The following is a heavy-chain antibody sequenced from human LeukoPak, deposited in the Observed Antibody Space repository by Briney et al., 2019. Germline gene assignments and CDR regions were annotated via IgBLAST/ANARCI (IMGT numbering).Heavy chain of an antibody. CDR2: IRHDGSNK. D-gene: IGHD1-26*01. J-gene: IGHJ4*02. CDR3: AKDCCSGSYSFFDY. V-gene: IGHV3-30*02. Sequence: GSLRLSCAASGFTFSSYGMHWVRRAPGKGLEWVAFIRHDGSNKYYADSVKGRFTISRDNSKNTLYLQMNSLRAEDTAVYYCAKDCCSGSYSFFDYWGQGTLVTVSS. CDR1: GFTFSSYG.